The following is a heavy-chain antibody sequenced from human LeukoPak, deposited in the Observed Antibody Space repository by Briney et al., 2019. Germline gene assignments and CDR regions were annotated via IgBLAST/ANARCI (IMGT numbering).Heavy chain of an antibody. V-gene: IGHV3-72*01. J-gene: IGHJ4*02. D-gene: IGHD4-17*01. Sequence: GGSPRLSCAASGFNFRALYMDWVRQAPGKGLEWVGRIRNEANGYTTDYGTSVRGRFTSSKDDSKNYLFLQMNGLKTEDTAAYDCVRVRHGDAFDCWGQGTLVTVSS. CDR3: VRVRHGDAFDC. CDR1: GFNFRALY. CDR2: IRNEANGYTT.